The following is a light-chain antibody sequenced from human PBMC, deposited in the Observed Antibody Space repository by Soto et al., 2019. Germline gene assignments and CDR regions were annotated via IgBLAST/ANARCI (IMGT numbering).Light chain of an antibody. CDR3: QQYNNWPET. CDR2: GAS. Sequence: EIVMTQSPATLSVSPGERATLSCRASQSVSSNLVWYQHKPGQAPRLLIYGASTRATGIPARFSGSGSGTEFTLTISSLQSEDFAVYYCQQYNNWPETFGQGTKVEIK. V-gene: IGKV3-15*01. J-gene: IGKJ1*01. CDR1: QSVSSN.